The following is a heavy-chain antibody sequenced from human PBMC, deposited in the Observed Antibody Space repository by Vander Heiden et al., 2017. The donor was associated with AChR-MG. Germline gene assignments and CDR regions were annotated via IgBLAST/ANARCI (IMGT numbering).Heavy chain of an antibody. Sequence: QVQLVQSGAEVKKPGSPVKVSCKASGVTFSSYAISWVRQAPGQGLEWMGGIIPILGTANYAQKFQGRVTITADESTSTAYMELSSLRSEDTAVYYCARGRSGSYYGYYFDYWGHGTLVTVSS. CDR3: ARGRSGSYYGYYFDY. CDR2: IIPILGTA. D-gene: IGHD1-26*01. V-gene: IGHV1-69*01. CDR1: GVTFSSYA. J-gene: IGHJ4*01.